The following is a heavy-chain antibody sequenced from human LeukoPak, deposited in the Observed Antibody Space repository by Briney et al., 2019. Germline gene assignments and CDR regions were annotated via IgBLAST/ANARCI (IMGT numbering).Heavy chain of an antibody. Sequence: GGSLRLSCVASGFSFSDYYMSWIRQAPGKGLQWVSFISSSGSTIYYADSVKGRFTISRDNSKNTLYLQMNSLRAEDTAVYYCAKEARFRYFDWLALDYWGQGTLVTVSS. CDR1: GFSFSDYY. J-gene: IGHJ4*02. CDR3: AKEARFRYFDWLALDY. V-gene: IGHV3-11*01. CDR2: ISSSGSTI. D-gene: IGHD3-9*01.